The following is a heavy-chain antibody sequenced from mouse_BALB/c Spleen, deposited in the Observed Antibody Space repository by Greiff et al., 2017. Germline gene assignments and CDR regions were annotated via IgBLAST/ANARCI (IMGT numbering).Heavy chain of an antibody. J-gene: IGHJ4*01. CDR1: GYTFTSYY. CDR2: IYPGNVNT. D-gene: IGHD1-1*02. CDR3: AREALWGYAMDY. Sequence: VQLQQSGPELVKPGASVRISCKASGYTFTSYYIHWVKQRPGQGLEWIGWIYPGNVNTKYNEKFKGKATLTADKSSSTASMQLSSLTTEASAVYFCAREALWGYAMDYWGQGTSVTVSS. V-gene: IGHV1S56*01.